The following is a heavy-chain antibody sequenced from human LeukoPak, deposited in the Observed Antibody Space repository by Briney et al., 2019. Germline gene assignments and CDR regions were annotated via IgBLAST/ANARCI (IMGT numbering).Heavy chain of an antibody. J-gene: IGHJ4*02. CDR1: GASITTYS. Sequence: SETLSLTCSVSGASITTYSWNWLRQSPGKGLEWIGYFSLGETTSYTSSLKSRVTISRDTSKNQVSLKLTSVTAADTAVYYCARLRTYYYDSSGYYLFDYWGQGTLVTVSS. D-gene: IGHD3-22*01. V-gene: IGHV4-59*08. CDR3: ARLRTYYYDSSGYYLFDY. CDR2: FSLGETT.